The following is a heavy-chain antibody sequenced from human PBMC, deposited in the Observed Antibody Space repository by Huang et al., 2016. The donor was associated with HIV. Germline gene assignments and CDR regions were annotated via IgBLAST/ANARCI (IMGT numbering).Heavy chain of an antibody. Sequence: QVHLVQSGAEVKKPGASVKVSCKASGYTFTNYAINWVRHAPGRGLEGMGGRNPTTGNTGFAQSFQGRVTMTRKTSITTAYMELTSLTSEDTAVYYCARSAYGDLDYWGLGTLVIVSS. D-gene: IGHD4-17*01. V-gene: IGHV1-8*02. CDR3: ARSAYGDLDY. CDR1: GYTFTNYA. CDR2: RNPTTGNT. J-gene: IGHJ4*02.